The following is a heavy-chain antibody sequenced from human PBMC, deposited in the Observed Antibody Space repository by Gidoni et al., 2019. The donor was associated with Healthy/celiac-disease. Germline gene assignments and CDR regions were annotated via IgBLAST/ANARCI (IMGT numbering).Heavy chain of an antibody. J-gene: IGHJ6*02. CDR1: GGSSSSGGYY. CDR3: ARDDFTVTKGGYYYYGMDV. D-gene: IGHD4-17*01. Sequence: VQLQESGPGLERLSQTLSLTCTVSGGSSSSGGYYWSWIRQHPGKGREWIVYIYYSGSTYYNPSLKSRVTISVDTSKNQFSLKLSSVTAADTAVYYCARDDFTVTKGGYYYYGMDVWGQGITVTVSS. V-gene: IGHV4-31*03. CDR2: IYYSGST.